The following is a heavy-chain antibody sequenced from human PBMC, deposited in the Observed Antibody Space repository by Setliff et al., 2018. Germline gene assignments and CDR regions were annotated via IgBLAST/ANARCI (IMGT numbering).Heavy chain of an antibody. J-gene: IGHJ4*02. D-gene: IGHD5-12*01. Sequence: SVKVSCKASGGTFSSYAISWVRQAPGQGLEWMGGIIPIFGTANYAQKFQGKVIITADGSTSTAYMELTSLRSDDAAVYYCARGGTFRYFDFWGQGAPVTVSS. CDR3: ARGGTFRYFDF. CDR1: GGTFSSYA. V-gene: IGHV1-69*13. CDR2: IIPIFGTA.